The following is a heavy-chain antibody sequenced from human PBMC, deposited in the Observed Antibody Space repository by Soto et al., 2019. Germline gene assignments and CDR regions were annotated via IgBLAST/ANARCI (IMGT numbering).Heavy chain of an antibody. V-gene: IGHV3-23*01. J-gene: IGHJ5*02. CDR2: ISGSGGST. Sequence: PGGSLRLSCAASGFTFSSCAMSWVRQAPGKGLEWVSAISGSGGSTYYADSVKGRFTISRDNSKNTLYLQMNSLRAEDTAVYYCAKEVHDSSGWYKWNWFDPWGQGTLVTASS. CDR3: AKEVHDSSGWYKWNWFDP. CDR1: GFTFSSCA. D-gene: IGHD6-19*01.